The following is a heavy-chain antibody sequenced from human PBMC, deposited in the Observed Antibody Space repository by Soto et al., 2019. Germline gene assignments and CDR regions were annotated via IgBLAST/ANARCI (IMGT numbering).Heavy chain of an antibody. CDR2: INHSGST. D-gene: IGHD3-10*01. CDR3: ARVGGYGMDV. CDR1: GGSFSGYY. Sequence: SETLSLPCAVYGGSFSGYYWSWIRQPPGKGLEWIGEINHSGSTYNNPSLKSRVTISVDTSKNQFSLKLSSVAAADTAVYYCARVGGYGMDVWGQGTTVTVSS. V-gene: IGHV4-34*01. J-gene: IGHJ6*02.